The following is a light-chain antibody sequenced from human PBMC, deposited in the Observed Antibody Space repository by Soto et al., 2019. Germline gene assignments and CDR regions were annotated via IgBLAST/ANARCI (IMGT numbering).Light chain of an antibody. Sequence: ELVLTQSPGTLSLSPGERATLSCRASQSVSSSFLAWYQQKPGQAPRLLIYGASIRATGIPERFSGSGSGTDFSLTISRVEPEYFAVFDCQQYGSSPWTFVQGTKVEIK. CDR1: QSVSSSF. CDR2: GAS. J-gene: IGKJ1*01. V-gene: IGKV3-20*01. CDR3: QQYGSSPWT.